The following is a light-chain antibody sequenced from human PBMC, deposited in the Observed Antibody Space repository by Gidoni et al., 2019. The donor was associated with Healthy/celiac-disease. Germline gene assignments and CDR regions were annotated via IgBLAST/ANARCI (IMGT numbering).Light chain of an antibody. Sequence: DIVMTQSPDSLAVSPGARATINCKSSQSVLYSSNNKNYIAWYQQKPGQPPKLLIYWASTRESGVPDRFSGSGSGTDFTLTISSLQAEDVAVYYCQQYYSTLFTFGPGTKVDIK. CDR2: WAS. V-gene: IGKV4-1*01. CDR1: QSVLYSSNNKNY. J-gene: IGKJ3*01. CDR3: QQYYSTLFT.